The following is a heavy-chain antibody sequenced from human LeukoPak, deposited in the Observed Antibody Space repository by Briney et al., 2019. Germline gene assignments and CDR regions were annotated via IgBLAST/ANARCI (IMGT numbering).Heavy chain of an antibody. V-gene: IGHV3-7*01. Sequence: GGSLRLSCEASGFSFDTHWMNWVRQFPGGGLEWVANIKPDGSAEYYLDSVKGRFSISRDNVKNLVYLQLNSRRTEDTAVYYCSGRSGFSSIYWGQGTLVTVSS. CDR2: IKPDGSAE. CDR3: SGRSGFSSIY. D-gene: IGHD2-2*01. CDR1: GFSFDTHW. J-gene: IGHJ4*02.